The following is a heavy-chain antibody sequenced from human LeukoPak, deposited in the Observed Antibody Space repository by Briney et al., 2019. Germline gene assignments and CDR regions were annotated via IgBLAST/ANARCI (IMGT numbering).Heavy chain of an antibody. CDR3: ARSARWAEYFQH. J-gene: IGHJ1*01. CDR1: GYTFTSYD. V-gene: IGHV1-8*01. CDR2: MNPNRGNT. D-gene: IGHD6-13*01. Sequence: ASVKVSCKASGYTFTSYDINWVRQATGQGLEWMGWMNPNRGNTGYAQKFQGRVTMTRNTSISTAYMELSSLRSEDTAVYYCARSARWAEYFQHWGQGTLVTVSS.